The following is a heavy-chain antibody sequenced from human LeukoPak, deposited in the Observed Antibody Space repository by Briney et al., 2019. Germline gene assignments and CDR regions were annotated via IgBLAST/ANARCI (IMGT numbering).Heavy chain of an antibody. V-gene: IGHV1-18*01. D-gene: IGHD6-19*01. CDR1: GYTFTGYG. Sequence: AASVKVSCKATGYTFTGYGISWVRQSPGQGLEWMGWISAYNGNTNYAQKLQGRVTMATDTSTSTAYMELRSLRSDDTAVYYCARYVAVAGTGLVNYYYMDVWGKGTTVTVSS. CDR3: ARYVAVAGTGLVNYYYMDV. CDR2: ISAYNGNT. J-gene: IGHJ6*03.